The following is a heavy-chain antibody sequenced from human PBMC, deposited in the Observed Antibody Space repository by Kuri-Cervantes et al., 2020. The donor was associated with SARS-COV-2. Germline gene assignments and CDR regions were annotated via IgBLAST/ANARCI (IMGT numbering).Heavy chain of an antibody. J-gene: IGHJ4*02. Sequence: GSLRLSCAASGYSISSGYYWGWIRQPPGKGLEWIGSIYHSGSTYYNPSLKSRVTISVDTSKNQFTLKLSSVTAADTAVYYCARHRGNHVRFLEWLSPYFDYWGQGTLVTVSS. CDR2: IYHSGST. CDR3: ARHRGNHVRFLEWLSPYFDY. V-gene: IGHV4-38-2*01. D-gene: IGHD3-3*01. CDR1: GYSISSGYY.